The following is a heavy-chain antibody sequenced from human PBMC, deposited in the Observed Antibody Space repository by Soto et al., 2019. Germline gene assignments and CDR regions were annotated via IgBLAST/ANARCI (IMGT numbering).Heavy chain of an antibody. Sequence: QMQLVESGGGVVQPGRSLRLSCAASGFTFTNHGIHWVRQAPGKGLEWVADISYNGIDKWYGDSVQGRFTISRDNFRDTASLQMNGLRPEDTAVYYCVSGEGRNGNDTRFDYWGQGTLVTVSS. CDR3: VSGEGRNGNDTRFDY. CDR1: GFTFTNHG. D-gene: IGHD5-12*01. V-gene: IGHV3-30*03. CDR2: ISYNGIDK. J-gene: IGHJ4*02.